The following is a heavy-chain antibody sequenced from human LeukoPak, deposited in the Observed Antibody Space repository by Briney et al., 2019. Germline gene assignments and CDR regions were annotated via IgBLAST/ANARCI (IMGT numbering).Heavy chain of an antibody. Sequence: GESLKISCKGSGYTFTDYWFGWVGQMPGKGLEWMGVIFPDDSDPKYNPSLQGQVTISDDKSTGTAYLQWSGLKASDSAMYYCGRHGLAGCIGGRCFKSFHYYGMDVWGQGTTVTVSS. V-gene: IGHV5-51*01. J-gene: IGHJ6*02. CDR3: GRHGLAGCIGGRCFKSFHYYGMDV. CDR1: GYTFTDYW. D-gene: IGHD2-15*01. CDR2: IFPDDSDP.